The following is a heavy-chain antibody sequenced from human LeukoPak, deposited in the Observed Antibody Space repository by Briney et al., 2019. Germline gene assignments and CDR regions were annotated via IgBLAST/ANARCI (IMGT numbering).Heavy chain of an antibody. CDR3: ARDLTYYDILTGYYTPYYFDY. Sequence: ASVKVSCKSCGYTFTGYYMHWVRQAPGQGLEGMGWINPNSGGTNFAQKFQGRVTMTRDTSISTAYMELSRMRSDDTAVYYCARDLTYYDILTGYYTPYYFDYWGQGTLVTVSS. CDR1: GYTFTGYY. CDR2: INPNSGGT. D-gene: IGHD3-9*01. J-gene: IGHJ4*02. V-gene: IGHV1-2*02.